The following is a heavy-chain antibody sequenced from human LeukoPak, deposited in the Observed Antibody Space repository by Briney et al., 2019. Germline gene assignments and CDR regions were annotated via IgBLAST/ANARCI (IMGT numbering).Heavy chain of an antibody. CDR2: ISYDGSNK. CDR1: GFTFSSYG. J-gene: IGHJ3*02. Sequence: SGGSRRLSGAASGFTFSSYGMHGVRQAPGKGLEWVAVISYDGSNKYYADSVKGRFTISRDNSKNTLYLQMNSLRAEDTAVYYCAKGYLVAFDIWGQGTMVTVSS. CDR3: AKGYLVAFDI. V-gene: IGHV3-30*18. D-gene: IGHD1-14*01.